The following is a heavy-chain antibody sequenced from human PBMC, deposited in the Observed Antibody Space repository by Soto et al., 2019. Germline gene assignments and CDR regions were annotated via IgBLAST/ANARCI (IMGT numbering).Heavy chain of an antibody. Sequence: PGGSLRLSCAASGFTFSSYAMSRVRQAPGKGLEWVSAISGRGDNTYYADSVKGRFTISRDNSKNTLYLQMNSLRAEDTAVYYCAISRYSSSWYYFDYWGQGTLVTVSS. D-gene: IGHD6-13*01. J-gene: IGHJ4*02. CDR2: ISGRGDNT. CDR3: AISRYSSSWYYFDY. CDR1: GFTFSSYA. V-gene: IGHV3-23*01.